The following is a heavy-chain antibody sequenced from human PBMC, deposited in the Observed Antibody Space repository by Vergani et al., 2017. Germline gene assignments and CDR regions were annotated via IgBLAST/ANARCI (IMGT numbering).Heavy chain of an antibody. Sequence: QVQLVQSGAEVKKPGSSVKVSCKASGGTFSSYAISWVRQAPGQGLEWMGGIIPIFGTANYAQKFQGGVTITADESTSTAYMELSSLRSEDTAVYYCARDLGVASSSSDYYGMDVWGQGTTVTVSS. CDR1: GGTFSSYA. CDR3: ARDLGVASSSSDYYGMDV. D-gene: IGHD6-6*01. CDR2: IIPIFGTA. V-gene: IGHV1-69*01. J-gene: IGHJ6*02.